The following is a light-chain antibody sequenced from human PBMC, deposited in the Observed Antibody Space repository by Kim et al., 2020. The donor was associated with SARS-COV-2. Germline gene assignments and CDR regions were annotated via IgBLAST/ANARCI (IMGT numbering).Light chain of an antibody. J-gene: IGLJ2*01. CDR2: GNS. CDR1: SSNIGAGYD. V-gene: IGLV1-40*01. Sequence: QRVTISCTGGSSNIGAGYDVHWYQQLPGTAPKFLIYGNSNRPSGVPDRFSGSKSGTSASLAITGLQAEDEADYYCQSYDSSLSGSVFGGGTQLTVL. CDR3: QSYDSSLSGSV.